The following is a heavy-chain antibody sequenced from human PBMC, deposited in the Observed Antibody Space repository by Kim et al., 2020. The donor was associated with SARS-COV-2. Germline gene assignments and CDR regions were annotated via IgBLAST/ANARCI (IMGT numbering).Heavy chain of an antibody. CDR2: ISSSSSYI. V-gene: IGHV3-21*01. CDR3: ARDLGYCTNGVCYAVYYGMDV. Sequence: GGSLRPSCAASGFTFSSYSMNWVRQAPGKGLEWVSSISSSSSYIYYSDSVKGRFTISRDNAKNSLYLQMNSLRAEDTAVYYCARDLGYCTNGVCYAVYYGMDVWGQGTTVTVSS. CDR1: GFTFSSYS. J-gene: IGHJ6*02. D-gene: IGHD2-8*01.